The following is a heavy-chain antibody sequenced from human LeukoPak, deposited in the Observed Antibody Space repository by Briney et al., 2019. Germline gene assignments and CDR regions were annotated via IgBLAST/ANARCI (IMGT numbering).Heavy chain of an antibody. V-gene: IGHV3-23*01. CDR1: GFTFSTYA. D-gene: IGHD3-9*01. CDR2: ISATGGST. CDR3: AKLPRNYDILTYAFDI. Sequence: GGSLRLSCVGTGFTFSTYAMTWVRQASGKGLEWVSLISATGGSTYYADSVKGRFTISRDNIKNTLYLQMNSLRAEDTAVYYCAKLPRNYDILTYAFDIWGQGTMVTVSS. J-gene: IGHJ3*02.